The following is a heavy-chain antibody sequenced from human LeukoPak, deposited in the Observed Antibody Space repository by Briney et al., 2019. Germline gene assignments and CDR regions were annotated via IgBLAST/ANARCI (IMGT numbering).Heavy chain of an antibody. J-gene: IGHJ4*02. CDR3: AKVKTHWYFDR. CDR2: IGGSGGTT. D-gene: IGHD1-1*01. CDR1: GFPFSIND. V-gene: IGHV3-23*01. Sequence: PGGSLRLSCTASGFPFSINDMSWVRQAPGKGLEWVSAIGGSGGTTYADSVVGRFTISKDNSKSTMYLQTNSLQADDTAIYYCAKVKTHWYFDRWGQGTLVTVSS.